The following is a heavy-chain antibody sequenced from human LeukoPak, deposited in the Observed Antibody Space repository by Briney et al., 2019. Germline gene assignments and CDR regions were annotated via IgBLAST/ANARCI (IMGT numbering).Heavy chain of an antibody. V-gene: IGHV1-46*01. CDR1: GYTFTSYG. CDR2: INPSGDST. D-gene: IGHD4-4*01. J-gene: IGHJ4*02. CDR3: AVMTTVTDIDY. Sequence: ASVKVSCKASGYTFTSYGISWVRQAPGQGLEWMGIINPSGDSTNYAQKFQGRVTMTRDTSTSTVYMELSSLRSEDTAVYYCAVMTTVTDIDYWGQGTLVTVSS.